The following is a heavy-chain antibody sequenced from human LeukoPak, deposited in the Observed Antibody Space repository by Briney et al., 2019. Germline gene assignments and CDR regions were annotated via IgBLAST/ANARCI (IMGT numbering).Heavy chain of an antibody. CDR1: GYTCTSYD. CDR2: MNPNSGNT. CDR3: ARGLFVPSDWFDP. V-gene: IGHV1-8*01. Sequence: ASVKVSCKASGYTCTSYDSNWVRQATGQGLEWMGWMNPNSGNTGYAQKFQGRVTMTRNTSISTAYMELSSLRSEDTAVYYCARGLFVPSDWFDPWGQGTLVTVSS. D-gene: IGHD3-10*02. J-gene: IGHJ5*02.